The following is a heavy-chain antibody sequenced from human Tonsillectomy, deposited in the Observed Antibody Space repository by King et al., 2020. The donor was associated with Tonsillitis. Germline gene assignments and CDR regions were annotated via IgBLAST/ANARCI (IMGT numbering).Heavy chain of an antibody. J-gene: IGHJ1*01. V-gene: IGHV3-23*04. Sequence: VQLVDSGGGLVQPGGSLRLSCAASGFTFSNYAMSWVRQAPGKGLEWVSGISGRGDSTYYTDSVKGRSTISKDKSKNTLYLQMNSLRAEDTAVYYCAIDYYDGSGYYLGYFHHWGQGTLVTVSS. D-gene: IGHD3-22*01. CDR3: AIDYYDGSGYYLGYFHH. CDR2: ISGRGDST. CDR1: GFTFSNYA.